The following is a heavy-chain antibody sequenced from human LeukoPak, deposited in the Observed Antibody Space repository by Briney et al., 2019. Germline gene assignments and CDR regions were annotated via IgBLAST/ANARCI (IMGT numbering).Heavy chain of an antibody. J-gene: IGHJ4*02. V-gene: IGHV3-30-3*01. D-gene: IGHD6-13*01. Sequence: GGSLRLSCAASGFTFSSYAMNWVRQAPGKGLAWVAIISYDGSNKYYADSVKGRFTISRDNSKNTLYLQMNSLRAEDTAVYYCARDSAHSSSWYEFDYWGQGTLVTVSS. CDR2: ISYDGSNK. CDR1: GFTFSSYA. CDR3: ARDSAHSSSWYEFDY.